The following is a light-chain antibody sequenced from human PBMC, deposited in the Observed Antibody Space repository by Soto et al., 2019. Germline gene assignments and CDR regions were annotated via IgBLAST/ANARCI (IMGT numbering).Light chain of an antibody. Sequence: EIVLTQSPATLSLSPGERATLSCRASQSVSSYLAWYQQKPGQAPRSLIYDASNRATGIPARFSGSGSGTDFTLTISSLEPEDFAVYYCQQRSNWPWTFGQGTKVDIK. V-gene: IGKV3-11*01. J-gene: IGKJ1*01. CDR3: QQRSNWPWT. CDR1: QSVSSY. CDR2: DAS.